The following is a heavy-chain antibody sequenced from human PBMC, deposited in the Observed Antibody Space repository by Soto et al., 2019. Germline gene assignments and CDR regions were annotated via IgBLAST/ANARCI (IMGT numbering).Heavy chain of an antibody. J-gene: IGHJ3*02. V-gene: IGHV3-7*01. CDR2: IKQVGSEK. Sequence: EVQLVESGGGLVQPGGSLRLSCAASGFTFSSYWMSWVRQAPGKGLEWVAKIKQVGSEKYYVDSVKGRFTVSRDNAKNSLYLQMIILRAEDTAVYYCAREGDYAFDIWGQGTMVTVSS. CDR1: GFTFSSYW. CDR3: AREGDYAFDI. D-gene: IGHD2-21*01.